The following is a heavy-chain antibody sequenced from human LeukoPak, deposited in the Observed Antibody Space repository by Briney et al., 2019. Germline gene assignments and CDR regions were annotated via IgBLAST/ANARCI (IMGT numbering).Heavy chain of an antibody. Sequence: GGSLRLSCAASGFSFSSYEMNWVRQAPGKALEWVSYISSSGSAISYADSVKGRFTISRDNAKSSLYLQMNSLRAEDTAVYYCARDEVGAATPFGDYWGPGNLVTVSS. CDR1: GFSFSSYE. CDR2: ISSSGSAI. V-gene: IGHV3-48*03. CDR3: ARDEVGAATPFGDY. J-gene: IGHJ4*02. D-gene: IGHD1-26*01.